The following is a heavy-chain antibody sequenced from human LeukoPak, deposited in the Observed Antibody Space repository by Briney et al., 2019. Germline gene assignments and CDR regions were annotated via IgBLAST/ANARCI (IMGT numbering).Heavy chain of an antibody. CDR2: INDNGRAT. V-gene: IGHV3-64D*09. CDR1: GFTFSSSA. Sequence: GGSLRLSYSASGFTFSSSAMHWVRQAPGKGLEYVSGINDNGRATHYGDSLKGRFTITRDNSKNTLYLQMSTLTTEDTAIYYCVNDVSGSYTFDYWGQGTLVTVSS. J-gene: IGHJ4*02. CDR3: VNDVSGSYTFDY. D-gene: IGHD1-26*01.